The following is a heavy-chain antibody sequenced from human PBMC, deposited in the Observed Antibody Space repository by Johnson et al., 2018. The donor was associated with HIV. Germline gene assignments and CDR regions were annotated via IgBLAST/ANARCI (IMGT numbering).Heavy chain of an antibody. D-gene: IGHD3-16*01. CDR3: ARRGRRADDAFDI. J-gene: IGHJ3*02. V-gene: IGHV3-66*03. Sequence: VQLVESGGDLIQPGGSLRLSCAASGFTVSSNYMTCVRQAPGKGLEWVSVIYSGGSTYYADSVNGRFTISRDNSKNTLYLQMNSLRAEDTAVYYCARRGRRADDAFDIWGQGTMVTVSS. CDR1: GFTVSSNY. CDR2: IYSGGST.